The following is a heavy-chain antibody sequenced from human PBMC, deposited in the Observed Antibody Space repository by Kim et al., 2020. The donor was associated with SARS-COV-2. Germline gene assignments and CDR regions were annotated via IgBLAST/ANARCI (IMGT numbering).Heavy chain of an antibody. D-gene: IGHD3-22*01. CDR1: GGSVSSGSYY. J-gene: IGHJ5*02. V-gene: IGHV4-61*01. CDR2: IYYSGST. Sequence: SETLSLTCTVSGGSVSSGSYYWSWIRQPPGKGLEWIGYIYYSGSTNYNPSLKSRVTISVDTSKNQFSLKLSSVTAADTAVYYCARVVNDWFDPWGQGTLV. CDR3: ARVVNDWFDP.